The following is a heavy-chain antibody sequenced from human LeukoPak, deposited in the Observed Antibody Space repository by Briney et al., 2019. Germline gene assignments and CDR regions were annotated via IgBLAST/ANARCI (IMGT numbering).Heavy chain of an antibody. CDR3: ARPRYYYDSSGYFDY. J-gene: IGHJ4*02. Sequence: SLRHSCGPSGFPLSNYPMHWVRAAPGKGLEWVAVISYDGSHKYYADSVKGRFTISRDNSKYTLYLQMNSLRAEETDVYYCARPRYYYDSSGYFDYWGQGTLVTVSS. D-gene: IGHD3-22*01. V-gene: IGHV3-30-3*01. CDR2: ISYDGSHK. CDR1: GFPLSNYP.